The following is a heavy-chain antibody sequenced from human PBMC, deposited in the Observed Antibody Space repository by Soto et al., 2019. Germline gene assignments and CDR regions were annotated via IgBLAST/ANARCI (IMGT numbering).Heavy chain of an antibody. CDR3: ARELGAATKYFDY. D-gene: IGHD2-15*01. J-gene: IGHJ4*02. V-gene: IGHV4-30-4*01. CDR1: GGSISSGDYY. Sequence: SETLSLACTVSGGSISSGDYYWSWIRQPPGKALEWIGYIYYSGSTYYNPSLKSRVTISVHTSKNQFSVKLSSVTAADAAVYYCARELGAATKYFDYWGERTLVTVS. CDR2: IYYSGST.